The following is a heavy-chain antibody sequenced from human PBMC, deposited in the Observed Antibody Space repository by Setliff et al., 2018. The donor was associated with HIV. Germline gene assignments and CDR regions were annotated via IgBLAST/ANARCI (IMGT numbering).Heavy chain of an antibody. Sequence: SETLSLTCTVSGGSISTYFWSWVRQTPGKGLEWIGYIYYTGSTSYSPSLESRVTILLDTSKNQFSLRLSSVTAADTAVYYCARHRGMPGTTWYNHYMDVWGTGATVTVSS. CDR2: IYYTGST. CDR1: GGSISTYF. J-gene: IGHJ6*03. CDR3: ARHRGMPGTTWYNHYMDV. D-gene: IGHD1-7*01. V-gene: IGHV4-59*01.